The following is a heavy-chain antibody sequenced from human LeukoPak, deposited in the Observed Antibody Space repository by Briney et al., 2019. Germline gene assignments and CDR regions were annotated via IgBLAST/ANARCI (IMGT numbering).Heavy chain of an antibody. CDR2: IRYDGSNK. D-gene: IGHD3-10*01. CDR1: GFTFSSYG. CDR3: ARGDYYGSGSLRYYYYGMDV. J-gene: IGHJ6*02. V-gene: IGHV3-30*02. Sequence: GGSLRLSCAASGFTFSSYGMHWVRQAPGKGLEWVAFIRYDGSNKYYADSVKGRFTISRDNAKNSLYLQMNSLRAEDTAVYYCARGDYYGSGSLRYYYYGMDVWGQGTTVTVSS.